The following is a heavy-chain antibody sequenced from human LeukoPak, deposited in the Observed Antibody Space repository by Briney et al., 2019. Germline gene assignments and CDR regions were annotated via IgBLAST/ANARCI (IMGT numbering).Heavy chain of an antibody. J-gene: IGHJ4*02. Sequence: KSSQTLSLTCTVSGGSISSGSYYWSWIRQPAGKGLEWIGRIYTSRSTNYNPSLKSRVTISVDTSKNQFSLKLSSVTAADTAVYYCARGYSGYDHSDDYFDYWGQGTLVTVSS. D-gene: IGHD5-12*01. CDR3: ARGYSGYDHSDDYFDY. CDR2: IYTSRST. CDR1: GGSISSGSYY. V-gene: IGHV4-61*02.